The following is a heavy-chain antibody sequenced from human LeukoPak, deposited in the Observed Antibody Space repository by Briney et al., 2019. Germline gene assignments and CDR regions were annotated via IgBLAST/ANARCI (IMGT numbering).Heavy chain of an antibody. CDR2: IKSKTDGGTT. CDR3: TTARWTPYIAARPFDH. V-gene: IGHV3-15*01. CDR1: GFSFCNAW. J-gene: IGHJ4*02. Sequence: GGSLRLSCAASGFSFCNAWMSWVRQAPGKGLEWVGRIKSKTDGGTTDYAAPVKGRFTISRDDSKNTLYLQMNSLKTEDTAVYYCTTARWTPYIAARPFDHWGQGTLVTVSS. D-gene: IGHD6-6*01.